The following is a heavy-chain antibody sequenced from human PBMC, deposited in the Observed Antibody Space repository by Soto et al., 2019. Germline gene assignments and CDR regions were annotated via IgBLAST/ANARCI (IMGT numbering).Heavy chain of an antibody. J-gene: IGHJ4*02. CDR2: ISANDVGT. D-gene: IGHD1-20*01. V-gene: IGHV3-23*01. Sequence: GGSLRLSCAASGFTLTNYAMTWIRQAPGKGLEWVSLISANDVGTYYAESVKTRFTISTDQSKNTVYLQMDSLRADDTAIYYCAKAKNDYNWDNRPPFDFWGQGTLVTVSS. CDR1: GFTLTNYA. CDR3: AKAKNDYNWDNRPPFDF.